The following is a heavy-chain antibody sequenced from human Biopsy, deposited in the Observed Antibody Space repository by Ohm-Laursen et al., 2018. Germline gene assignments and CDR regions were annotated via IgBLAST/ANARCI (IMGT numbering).Heavy chain of an antibody. V-gene: IGHV4-59*08. D-gene: IGHD3-3*01. CDR2: ASYSGYT. CDR1: DDSIRNFY. Sequence: SETLSLTCTVSDDSIRNFYWTRIRQPPGQGLEWIGHASYSGYTNYNPSLKSRVTISVDTSKNHFSLNLRSVTAADTAVYSCARLGNFWNAEDGLDLWGLGTMATVSS. J-gene: IGHJ3*01. CDR3: ARLGNFWNAEDGLDL.